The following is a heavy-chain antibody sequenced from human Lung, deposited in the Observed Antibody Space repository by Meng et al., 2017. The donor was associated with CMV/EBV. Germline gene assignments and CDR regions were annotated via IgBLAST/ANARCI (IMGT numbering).Heavy chain of an antibody. J-gene: IGHJ4*02. Sequence: GGSLRLXCAASGFIFSNYALYWVRQAPGKGLESVAVISSDGTNKLHADSVEGRFTISRDNSKNTLYLQMSSLGAEDTAVYYCARDRVRRAEVVAGHPGYWXQGTLVTVSS. V-gene: IGHV3-30*04. CDR3: ARDRVRRAEVVAGHPGY. CDR2: ISSDGTNK. D-gene: IGHD6-19*01. CDR1: GFIFSNYA.